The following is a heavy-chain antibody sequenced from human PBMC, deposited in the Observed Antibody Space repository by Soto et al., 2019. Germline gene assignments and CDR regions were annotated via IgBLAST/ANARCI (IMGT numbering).Heavy chain of an antibody. CDR1: GDSVSSNSAA. V-gene: IGHV6-1*01. Sequence: PSQTLSLTCAISGDSVSSNSAAWNWIRQSPSRGLEWLGRTYYRSKWYNNYAVSVKSRITINPDTSKNQFSLQLNSVTPEDTAVYYRARVGTMDGLYYFDYWGQGTRVTVSS. D-gene: IGHD5-12*01. CDR2: TYYRSKWYN. CDR3: ARVGTMDGLYYFDY. J-gene: IGHJ4*02.